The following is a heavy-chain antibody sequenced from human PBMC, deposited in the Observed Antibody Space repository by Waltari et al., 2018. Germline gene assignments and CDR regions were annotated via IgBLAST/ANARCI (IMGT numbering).Heavy chain of an antibody. Sequence: QVQLQESGPGLVKPSETLSLTCAVSGYSISSGYYWGWIRQPPGKGLEWIGSIYHSGSTYYNPSLKSRFTISVYTSKNQFSLKLSSLTAADTSVYYCARPDSSGSPGAVDYWGQGTLVTVSS. J-gene: IGHJ4*02. CDR1: GYSISSGYY. V-gene: IGHV4-38-2*01. CDR3: ARPDSSGSPGAVDY. D-gene: IGHD3-22*01. CDR2: IYHSGST.